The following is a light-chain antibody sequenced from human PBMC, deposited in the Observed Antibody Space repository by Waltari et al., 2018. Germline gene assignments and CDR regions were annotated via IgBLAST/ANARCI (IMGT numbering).Light chain of an antibody. Sequence: QSALPQPASVSGSPGQSITPSCTGTSSYVGGYNYFPWYQQYPGKAPKLIIYEFSNRPSGVSTRFSGSKSGNAASLTISGLQAEDDANYYCSSYSSGSTPAVFGGGTKVTVL. V-gene: IGLV2-14*01. J-gene: IGLJ2*01. CDR1: SSYVGGYNY. CDR2: EFS. CDR3: SSYSSGSTPAV.